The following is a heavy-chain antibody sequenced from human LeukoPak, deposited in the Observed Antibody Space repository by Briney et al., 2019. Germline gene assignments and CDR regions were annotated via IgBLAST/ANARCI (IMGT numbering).Heavy chain of an antibody. CDR1: GFTFSNAW. V-gene: IGHV3-30*02. J-gene: IGHJ6*03. Sequence: GGSLRLSCAASGFTFSNAWMSWVRQAPGKGLEWVAFIRYDGSNKYYTDSVKGRFTISRDNSKNTLYLQMNSLRAEDTAVYYCAGNIVVVPAAIGYYYMDVWGKGTTVTVSS. CDR3: AGNIVVVPAAIGYYYMDV. CDR2: IRYDGSNK. D-gene: IGHD2-2*02.